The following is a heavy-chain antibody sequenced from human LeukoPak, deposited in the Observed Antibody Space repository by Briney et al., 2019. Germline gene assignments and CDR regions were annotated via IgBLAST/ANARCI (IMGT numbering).Heavy chain of an antibody. Sequence: GGSLRLSCAASGFTFSSYAMHWVRQAPGKGLEWVAVISYDGSNKYYADSVEGRFTISRDNSKNTLYLQMNSLRAEDTAVYYCARDAAAAGSMGLDYWGQGTLVTVSS. D-gene: IGHD6-13*01. CDR2: ISYDGSNK. CDR1: GFTFSSYA. J-gene: IGHJ4*02. CDR3: ARDAAAAGSMGLDY. V-gene: IGHV3-30*01.